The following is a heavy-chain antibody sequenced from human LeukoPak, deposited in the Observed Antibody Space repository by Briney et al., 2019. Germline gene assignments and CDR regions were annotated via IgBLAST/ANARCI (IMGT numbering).Heavy chain of an antibody. J-gene: IGHJ6*02. V-gene: IGHV3-23*01. CDR2: ISGSGGST. CDR3: AKDPRGYSYAHGMDV. CDR1: GFTFSSYA. D-gene: IGHD5-18*01. Sequence: GGSLRLSCAASGFTFSSYAMSWVRQAPGKGLEWVSAISGSGGSTYYADSVKGRFTISRDNSKNTLYLRMNSLRAEDTAVYYCAKDPRGYSYAHGMDVWGQGTTVTVSS.